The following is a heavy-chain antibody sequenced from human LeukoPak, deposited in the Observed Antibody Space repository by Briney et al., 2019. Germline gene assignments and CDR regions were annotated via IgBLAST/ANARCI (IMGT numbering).Heavy chain of an antibody. Sequence: PGGSLRLSCAASGFTFRAYWMSWVRQAPGKGLEWVANINQDGSEKDYVDSVKGRFTISRDNARNSLYLQMHTLRAEDTAVYFCARLRYTYGKNFDYWGQGGLVTVSS. D-gene: IGHD5-18*01. CDR1: GFTFRAYW. CDR3: ARLRYTYGKNFDY. V-gene: IGHV3-7*01. CDR2: INQDGSEK. J-gene: IGHJ4*02.